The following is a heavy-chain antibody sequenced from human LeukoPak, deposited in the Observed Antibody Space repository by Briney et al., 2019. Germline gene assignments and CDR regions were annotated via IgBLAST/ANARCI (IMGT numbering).Heavy chain of an antibody. CDR2: ISWNSGSI. V-gene: IGHV3-9*01. CDR1: GFAFDRYW. J-gene: IGHJ4*02. D-gene: IGHD3-10*01. CDR3: AKDVGPYGSGSEGPFDY. Sequence: GGSLRLSCGASGFAFDRYWMHWVRQAPGKGLEWVSGISWNSGSIGYADSVKGRFTISRDNAKNSLYLQMNSLRAEDTALYYCAKDVGPYGSGSEGPFDYWGQGTLVTVSS.